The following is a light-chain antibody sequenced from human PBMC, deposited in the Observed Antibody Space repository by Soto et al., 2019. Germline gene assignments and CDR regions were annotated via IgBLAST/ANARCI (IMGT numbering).Light chain of an antibody. V-gene: IGKV4-1*01. Sequence: DIVMTQSPDSLAVSLGERATIDCKSSQRLLYSPNNKNYLAWYQQKPGQPPKLLIYWASNRESGVPDRFTGSGSGTDFTLTIRSLQAEDVAVYYCQQYYDAPQTFGRGTKVEIK. CDR1: QRLLYSPNNKNY. J-gene: IGKJ4*01. CDR2: WAS. CDR3: QQYYDAPQT.